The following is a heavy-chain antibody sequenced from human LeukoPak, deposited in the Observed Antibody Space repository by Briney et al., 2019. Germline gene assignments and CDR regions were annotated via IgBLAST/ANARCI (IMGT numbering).Heavy chain of an antibody. CDR1: GFTFGAYC. V-gene: IGHV3-9*01. CDR3: TKDISSGRPAPYGMDV. Sequence: GGSLRLSCAASGFTFGAYCMHWVRQPPGKGLEWVSAINWNSDTIHYADSVRGRFTISRGNAKNTLYLQMNSLRVEDTAFYFCTKDISSGRPAPYGMDVWGHGTTVTVSS. CDR2: INWNSDTI. D-gene: IGHD3-10*01. J-gene: IGHJ6*02.